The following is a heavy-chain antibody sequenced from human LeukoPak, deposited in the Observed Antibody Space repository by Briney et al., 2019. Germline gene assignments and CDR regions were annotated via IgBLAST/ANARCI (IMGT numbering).Heavy chain of an antibody. CDR3: AKSPADYGDDLFDC. D-gene: IGHD4-17*01. V-gene: IGHV3-53*01. Sequence: PGGSLRLSCAASGFTVSSNYMSWVSQAPGKGLEWVSGIYNGGSTYYADSVKGRFTISRDNFKNTLYLQMSSLRAEDTAVYYCAKSPADYGDDLFDCWGQGTLVTVSS. J-gene: IGHJ4*02. CDR2: IYNGGST. CDR1: GFTVSSNY.